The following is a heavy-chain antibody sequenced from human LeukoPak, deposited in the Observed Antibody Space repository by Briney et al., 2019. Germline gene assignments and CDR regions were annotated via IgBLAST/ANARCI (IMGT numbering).Heavy chain of an antibody. Sequence: PSETLSLTCAVYGGSFSGYYWSWIRQPPGKGLEGIGEINHSGSTNYNPSLKSRVTISVDTSKNQFSLKLSSVTAADTAVYYCARAGRVYSSSWYRSGWFYPWGQGTLVTVSS. CDR2: INHSGST. CDR3: ARAGRVYSSSWYRSGWFYP. D-gene: IGHD6-13*01. V-gene: IGHV4-34*01. CDR1: GGSFSGYY. J-gene: IGHJ5*02.